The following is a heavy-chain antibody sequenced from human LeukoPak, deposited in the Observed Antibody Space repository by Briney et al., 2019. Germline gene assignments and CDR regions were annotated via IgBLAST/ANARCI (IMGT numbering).Heavy chain of an antibody. D-gene: IGHD2-2*01. CDR1: GFTFSSYG. Sequence: GGSLRLSCAASGFTFSSYGMSWVRQAPGKGLERVSAISGSGGSTYYADSVKGRFTISRDNSKNTLYLQMNSLRAEDTAVYYCAKAVGIVVVPAAFDPWGQGTLVTVSS. CDR2: ISGSGGST. V-gene: IGHV3-23*01. CDR3: AKAVGIVVVPAAFDP. J-gene: IGHJ5*02.